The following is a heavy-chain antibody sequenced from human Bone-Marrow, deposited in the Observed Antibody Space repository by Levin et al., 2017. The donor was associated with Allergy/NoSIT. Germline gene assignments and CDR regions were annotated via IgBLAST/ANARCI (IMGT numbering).Heavy chain of an antibody. CDR1: GGSFSAYS. Sequence: SQTLSLTCAVYGGSFSAYSWNWIRQSPVKGLEWLGEINHSGSTKYNPSLKSRITISLDTSKNQFSLRLSSVTAADTAVYYCARLPENWFDPWGQGTLVTVSS. V-gene: IGHV4-34*01. J-gene: IGHJ5*02. CDR2: INHSGST. CDR3: ARLPENWFDP.